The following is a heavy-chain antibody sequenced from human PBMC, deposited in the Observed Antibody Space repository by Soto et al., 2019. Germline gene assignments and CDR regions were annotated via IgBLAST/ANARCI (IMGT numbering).Heavy chain of an antibody. V-gene: IGHV3-21*01. J-gene: IGHJ5*02. Sequence: GGSLRLSCAASGFTFSSYSMNWVRQAPGKGLEWVSSISSSSSYIYYADSVKGRFTISRDNAKNSLYLQMNSLRAEDTAVYYCARRPVDYSISWFDPWGQGTLVTVSS. CDR2: ISSSSSYI. CDR1: GFTFSSYS. CDR3: ARRPVDYSISWFDP. D-gene: IGHD4-4*01.